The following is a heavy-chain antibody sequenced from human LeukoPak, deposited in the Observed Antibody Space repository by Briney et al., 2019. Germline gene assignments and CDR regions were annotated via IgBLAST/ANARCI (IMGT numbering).Heavy chain of an antibody. V-gene: IGHV5-51*01. Sequence: GESLKISCKGSGYSFTNYWIGWVRQRPGKGLEWMGIIYPGDSDTRYSPSFQGQVTISADKSISTAYLQWSSLKASDTAMYYCARLSYDSSSSLDYWGQGTLVTVSS. CDR1: GYSFTNYW. CDR2: IYPGDSDT. D-gene: IGHD6-6*01. J-gene: IGHJ4*02. CDR3: ARLSYDSSSSLDY.